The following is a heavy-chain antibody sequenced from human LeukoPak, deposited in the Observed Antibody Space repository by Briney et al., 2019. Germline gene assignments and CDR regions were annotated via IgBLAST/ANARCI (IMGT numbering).Heavy chain of an antibody. Sequence: GASVKVSCKASGYTFTGYYMHWVRQAPGQGLEWMGWINPNSGGTNYAQKFQGRVTMTRDMSTSTVYMELSSLRSEDTAVYYCARRGILWWNSFDPWGQGTLVTVSS. CDR1: GYTFTGYY. CDR2: INPNSGGT. V-gene: IGHV1-2*02. CDR3: ARRGILWWNSFDP. J-gene: IGHJ5*02. D-gene: IGHD2-21*01.